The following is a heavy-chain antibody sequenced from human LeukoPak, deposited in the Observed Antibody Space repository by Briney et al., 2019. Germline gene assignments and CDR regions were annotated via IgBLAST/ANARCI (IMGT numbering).Heavy chain of an antibody. CDR2: IYSGGST. CDR1: GFTFSSYA. CDR3: ARGEKVGARVDYFDY. Sequence: PGGSLRLSCAASGFTFSSYAMHWVRQAPGKGLEWVSVIYSGGSTYYADSVKGRFTISRDNSKNTLYLQMNSLRAEDTAVYYCARGEKVGARVDYFDYWGQGTLVTVSS. J-gene: IGHJ4*02. V-gene: IGHV3-53*01. D-gene: IGHD1-26*01.